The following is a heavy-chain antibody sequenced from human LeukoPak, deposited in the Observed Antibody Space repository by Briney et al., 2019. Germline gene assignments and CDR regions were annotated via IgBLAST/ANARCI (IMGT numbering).Heavy chain of an antibody. CDR3: ARSPGILGTNYFDY. CDR1: GYTFTSFY. CDR2: INPSGGST. D-gene: IGHD1-26*01. J-gene: IGHJ4*02. Sequence: ASVKVSCKASGYTFTSFYMHWVRQAPGQGPECMGIINPSGGSTNFAQKFQGRVTMTRDMSTSTFYLEVSSLRSEDTAVYYCARSPGILGTNYFDYWGQGTLVTVSS. V-gene: IGHV1-46*01.